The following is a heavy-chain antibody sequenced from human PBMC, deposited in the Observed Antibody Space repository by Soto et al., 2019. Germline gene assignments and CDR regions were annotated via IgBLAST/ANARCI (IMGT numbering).Heavy chain of an antibody. J-gene: IGHJ3*02. D-gene: IGHD2-2*01. CDR1: GFTFSSYW. CDR3: AKGGPDCARTTCYLLVAFDI. CDR2: IKQDGSEK. Sequence: QPAGALRLSCAASGFTFSSYWMSWVRQAPGKGLEWVANIKQDGSEKYYVDSVKGRFTISRDNAKNSLYLQMNRLRAEDTAVYYCAKGGPDCARTTCYLLVAFDIWGQGTMVTVSS. V-gene: IGHV3-7*02.